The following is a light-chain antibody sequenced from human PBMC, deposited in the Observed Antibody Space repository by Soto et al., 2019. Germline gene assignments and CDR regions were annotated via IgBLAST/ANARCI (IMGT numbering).Light chain of an antibody. Sequence: QSVLTQPASVSGSPGQSITISCTGTSSDVGSYNLVSWYQQHPGKAPKVMIYEVSKRPSGVPNRFSGSKSGNTASLTISGLQAEDGADYYCCSYAGSSTYVFETGPKVTAL. CDR3: CSYAGSSTYV. V-gene: IGLV2-23*02. CDR2: EVS. CDR1: SSDVGSYNL. J-gene: IGLJ1*01.